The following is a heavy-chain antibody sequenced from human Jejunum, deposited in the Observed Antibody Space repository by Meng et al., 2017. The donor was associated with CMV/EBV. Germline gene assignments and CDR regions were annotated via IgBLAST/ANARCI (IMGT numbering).Heavy chain of an antibody. CDR3: ARGLSTSSSGY. CDR1: VDSISSSNYY. J-gene: IGHJ4*02. Sequence: QESGHELVKPSTTLCILSTGSVDSISSSNYYWGWIRQSPGKGLEWIGSIYYTGSTYYNPSLKSRLTISIDTSKNQFSLKLSSVTAADTAIYYCARGLSTSSSGYWGQGTLVTVSS. D-gene: IGHD6-6*01. V-gene: IGHV4-39*07. CDR2: IYYTGST.